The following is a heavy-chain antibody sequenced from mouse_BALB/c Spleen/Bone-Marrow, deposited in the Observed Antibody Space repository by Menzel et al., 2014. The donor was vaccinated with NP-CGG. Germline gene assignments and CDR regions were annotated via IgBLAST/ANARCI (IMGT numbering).Heavy chain of an antibody. Sequence: EVQLQQSGPSLVKPSQTLSLTCSVTGDSITSGYWNWIRKFPGNKLEYMGYISYSGSTYYNPSLKSRISITRDTSKNLCYLQLNSVPTKDTATYYCARSGSSGYHYYAMDYWGQGTSVTVSS. CDR3: ARSGSSGYHYYAMDY. CDR2: ISYSGST. D-gene: IGHD3-1*01. CDR1: GDSITSGY. J-gene: IGHJ4*01. V-gene: IGHV3-8*02.